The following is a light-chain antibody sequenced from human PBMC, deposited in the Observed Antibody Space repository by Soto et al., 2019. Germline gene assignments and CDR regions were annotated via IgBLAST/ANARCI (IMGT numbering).Light chain of an antibody. CDR2: DAS. V-gene: IGKV3-11*01. CDR1: QSVGTY. CDR3: QQRVNWHT. J-gene: IGKJ4*01. Sequence: EIVLTQSPAILSLSPGERATVSCRASQSVGTYLDWFQQKLGQAPRLLIYDASNRATGTPARFSGSGSGTDFTLTISSLEPEDFAVYLFQQRVNWHTFGGGTKVEL.